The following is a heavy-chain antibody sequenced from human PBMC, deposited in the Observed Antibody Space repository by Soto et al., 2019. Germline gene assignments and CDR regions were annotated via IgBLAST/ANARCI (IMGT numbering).Heavy chain of an antibody. CDR1: GYSFTDYH. J-gene: IGHJ6*02. V-gene: IGHV1-2*04. CDR3: ARRHSTDCSNGVCSFFYNHEMDV. CDR2: INPKSGGT. D-gene: IGHD2-8*01. Sequence: ASVKVSCKASGYSFTDYHIHWVRQAPGQGLEWLGRINPKSGGTSTAQKFQGWVTMTRDRSISTVYMELTRLRSDDTAVYFCARRHSTDCSNGVCSFFYNHEMDVWGPGTTVTVSS.